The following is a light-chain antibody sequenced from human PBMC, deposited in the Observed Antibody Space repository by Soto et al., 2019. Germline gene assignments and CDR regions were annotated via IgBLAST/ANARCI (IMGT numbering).Light chain of an antibody. CDR2: AAS. V-gene: IGKV3-20*01. CDR3: QQYCSSLFT. Sequence: EIVLTQSPSTLSLSPGERATLSCRASQSVSSSYLAWYQQKPGQAPRLLIYAASSRATGIPDRFSGSGSGTDFTLIISILEPEDFAVYYCQQYCSSLFTFGPGTKVDI. CDR1: QSVSSSY. J-gene: IGKJ3*01.